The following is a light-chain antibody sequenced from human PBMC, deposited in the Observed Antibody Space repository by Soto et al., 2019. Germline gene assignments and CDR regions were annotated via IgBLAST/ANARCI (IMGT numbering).Light chain of an antibody. CDR2: DAY. J-gene: IGKJ4*01. CDR3: QQYSSYSPLT. V-gene: IGKV1-5*01. Sequence: DVQMTQSPSSLSASVGDSLTLTCRASQTVTSYLNWYQQKPGKAPKLLIYDAYSLESGTPSRFSGRRSGTEFTLTIASVQPEDFATYYCQQYSSYSPLTFGGGTKVDIK. CDR1: QTVTSY.